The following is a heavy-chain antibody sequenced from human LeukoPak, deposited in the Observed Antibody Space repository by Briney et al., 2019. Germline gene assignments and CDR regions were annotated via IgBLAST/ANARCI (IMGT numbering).Heavy chain of an antibody. CDR1: GGSFSDYH. J-gene: IGHJ4*02. D-gene: IGHD6-19*01. CDR2: INHSGST. CDR3: ARGDTIAVDY. V-gene: IGHV4-34*01. Sequence: PSETLSLTCGVYGGSFSDYHWSWIRQPPGKGLEWIGEINHSGSTNYSPSLKSRVTISVDTSKNQFSLKLTSVTAADTAVYYCARGDTIAVDYWGQGTLVTVSS.